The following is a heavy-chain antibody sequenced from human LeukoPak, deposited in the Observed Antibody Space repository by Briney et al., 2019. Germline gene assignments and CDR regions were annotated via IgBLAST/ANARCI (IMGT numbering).Heavy chain of an antibody. CDR1: VYTLTKYG. V-gene: IGHV1-18*01. CDR3: ARDPFQYYDILTGWPDPEPDDYYGMEV. J-gene: IGHJ6*01. D-gene: IGHD3-9*01. CDR2: MNAYNGNT. Sequence: ASVKVSYKASVYTLTKYGISWVGQPPGQGREGMGWMNAYNGNTNYPQKLQGRVTMTTGTSTSTAYMELWSLRSDDTAVHYGARDPFQYYDILTGWPDPEPDDYYGMEVWAEGTRVSVSS.